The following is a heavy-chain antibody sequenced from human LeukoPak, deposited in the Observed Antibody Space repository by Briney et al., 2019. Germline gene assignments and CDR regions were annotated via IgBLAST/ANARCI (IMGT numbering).Heavy chain of an antibody. V-gene: IGHV3-30*02. CDR3: AGDLLWGWVAGGLDY. CDR2: IRYDGSNK. CDR1: GFTFSSYG. Sequence: PGGSLRLSCAASGFTFSSYGMHWVRQAPGKGLEWVAFIRYDGSNKYYADSVKGRFTISRDNAKNSLYLQMNSLRAEDTAVYYCAGDLLWGWVAGGLDYWGQGTLVTVSS. J-gene: IGHJ4*02. D-gene: IGHD6-19*01.